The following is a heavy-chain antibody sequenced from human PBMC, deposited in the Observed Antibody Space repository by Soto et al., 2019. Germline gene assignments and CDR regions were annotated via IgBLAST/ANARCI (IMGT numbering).Heavy chain of an antibody. Sequence: EVQLVETGGGLIQPGGSLRLSCAASGFIVSSNYMNWVRQGPGKGLEWVSVIYSGGSTYYADSVKGRFTISRDNSKNTLYLQMNSLRAEDTAVYYCARASTYGSPWYYGMDVWGQGTTVTVSS. CDR2: IYSGGST. D-gene: IGHD3-10*01. CDR3: ARASTYGSPWYYGMDV. V-gene: IGHV3-53*02. J-gene: IGHJ6*02. CDR1: GFIVSSNY.